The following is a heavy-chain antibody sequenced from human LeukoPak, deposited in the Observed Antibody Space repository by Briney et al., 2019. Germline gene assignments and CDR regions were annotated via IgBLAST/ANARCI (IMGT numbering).Heavy chain of an antibody. CDR1: GFXFSSYE. D-gene: IGHD5-12*01. CDR2: ISSGGSSI. CDR3: ARGGWLRSGFDY. J-gene: IGHJ4*02. V-gene: IGHV3-48*03. Sequence: GGSLRLSCAASGFXFSSYEMNWDRQAPGKGLEWVSYISSGGSSIYYADSVKGRFTISRDNAKNSLYLQMNSLRAEDTAVYYCARGGWLRSGFDYWGQGTLVTVSS.